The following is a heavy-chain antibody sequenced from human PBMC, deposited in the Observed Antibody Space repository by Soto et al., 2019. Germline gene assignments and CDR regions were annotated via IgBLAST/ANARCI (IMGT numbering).Heavy chain of an antibody. J-gene: IGHJ2*01. D-gene: IGHD3-3*01. CDR2: IKQEGSET. V-gene: IGHV3-7*01. Sequence: EVQLVESGGGLVQPGGSLRLSCAASEFIFSTYWMSWVRQAPGKGLEWVATIKQEGSETYYVDSVEGRFTISRDNAKNSLHLQMTGLRVEDKAVYYCARQGRGRFSWYFDLWGRGTLVTVSS. CDR1: EFIFSTYW. CDR3: ARQGRGRFSWYFDL.